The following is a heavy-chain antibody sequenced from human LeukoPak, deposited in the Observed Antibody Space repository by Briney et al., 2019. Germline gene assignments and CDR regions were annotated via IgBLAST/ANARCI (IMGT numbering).Heavy chain of an antibody. CDR1: GVSISSSNSY. D-gene: IGHD3-22*01. J-gene: IGHJ4*02. CDR3: ASWPFYYGKSGYDY. CDR2: IYHSGST. Sequence: PSETLSLTCTVSGVSISSSNSYWGWIRQPPGKGLEWIGSIYHSGSTYYNPSLKSRVTISVDTSKNQFSLKLSSVTAPDTAVYYCASWPFYYGKSGYDYWGQGTLVTVSS. V-gene: IGHV4-39*07.